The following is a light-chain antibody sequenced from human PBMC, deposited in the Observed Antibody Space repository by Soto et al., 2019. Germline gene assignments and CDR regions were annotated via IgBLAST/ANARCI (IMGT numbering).Light chain of an antibody. CDR2: DAS. Sequence: DIQMTQSPSSLSASVGDRVTITCQASQDISNYLNWYQQKPGKAPKLLIYDASNLETGVPSRFSGSGSGTDFTFTISSLQPEDIATYYCQQYDNLLQEITFGPGTKVDIK. V-gene: IGKV1-33*01. CDR3: QQYDNLLQEIT. J-gene: IGKJ3*01. CDR1: QDISNY.